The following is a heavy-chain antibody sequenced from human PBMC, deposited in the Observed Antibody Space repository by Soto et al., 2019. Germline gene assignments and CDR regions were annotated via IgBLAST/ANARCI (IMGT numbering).Heavy chain of an antibody. Sequence: QVQLQESGPGLVKPSQTLSLTCTVSGGSISSGDYYWSWIRQPPGKGLEWIGYIYYSGSTYYNPSLKSRVTLSVDTSKNQFSLKLSSVTAADTAVYYCARDRYYYGSGTDNWFDPWGQGTLVTVSS. CDR1: GGSISSGDYY. J-gene: IGHJ5*02. D-gene: IGHD3-10*01. V-gene: IGHV4-30-4*01. CDR2: IYYSGST. CDR3: ARDRYYYGSGTDNWFDP.